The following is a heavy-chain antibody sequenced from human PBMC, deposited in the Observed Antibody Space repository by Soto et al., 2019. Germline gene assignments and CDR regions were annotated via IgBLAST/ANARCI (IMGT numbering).Heavy chain of an antibody. D-gene: IGHD6-13*01. CDR2: IIPILGIA. CDR3: ARLLVLDYCYGMDV. CDR1: GGTFSSYT. J-gene: IGHJ6*02. Sequence: QVQLVQSGAEVKKPGSSVKVSCKASGGTFSSYTISWVRQAPGQGLEWMGRIIPILGIANYAQKFQGRVTITAAKSTSRAYMERSSLRSEDTAVYYCARLLVLDYCYGMDVWGQGTTVTVSS. V-gene: IGHV1-69*02.